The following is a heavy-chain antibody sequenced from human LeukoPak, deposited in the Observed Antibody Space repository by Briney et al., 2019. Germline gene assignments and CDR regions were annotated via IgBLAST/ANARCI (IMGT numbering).Heavy chain of an antibody. Sequence: PGGSLRLSCAASGFTFSSYSMNWVRQAPGKGLEWVSSISSSSSYIYYADSVKGRFTISRDNAKNSLYLQMNSLRAEDTAVYYCARVGGYSYGEIDYWGQGTLVTVSS. J-gene: IGHJ4*02. V-gene: IGHV3-21*01. D-gene: IGHD5-18*01. CDR3: ARVGGYSYGEIDY. CDR2: ISSSSSYI. CDR1: GFTFSSYS.